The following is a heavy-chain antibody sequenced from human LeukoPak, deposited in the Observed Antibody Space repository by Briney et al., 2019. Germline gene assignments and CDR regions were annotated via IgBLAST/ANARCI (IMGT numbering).Heavy chain of an antibody. CDR1: GGSISSYY. CDR3: ARDRDGYYYGSGSYLNRYFDY. Sequence: SENLSLTCTVSGGSISSYYWSWIRQPPGKGLEWIGYIYYSGSTNYNPSLKSRVTISVDTSKNQFSLKLSSVTAADTAVYYCARDRDGYYYGSGSYLNRYFDYWGQGTLVTVSS. CDR2: IYYSGST. D-gene: IGHD3-10*01. J-gene: IGHJ4*02. V-gene: IGHV4-59*01.